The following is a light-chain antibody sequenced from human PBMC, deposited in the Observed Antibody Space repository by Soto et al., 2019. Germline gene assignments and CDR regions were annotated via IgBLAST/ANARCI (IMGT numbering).Light chain of an antibody. Sequence: QSVLTQHASGSGSPGQSITISCTGTSSDVGSYNFVSWYQHHPGKAPKLIIYEVSNRPSGVSNRFSGSKSGNTASLTISGLQADDEADYYCSSYAGSSTYLFGSGTKVTVL. J-gene: IGLJ1*01. CDR1: SSDVGSYNF. CDR3: SSYAGSSTYL. V-gene: IGLV2-14*01. CDR2: EVS.